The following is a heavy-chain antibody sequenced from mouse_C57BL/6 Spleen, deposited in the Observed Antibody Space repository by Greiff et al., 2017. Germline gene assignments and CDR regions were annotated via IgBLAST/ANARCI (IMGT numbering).Heavy chain of an antibody. J-gene: IGHJ2*01. Sequence: EVHLVESGGGLVKPGGSLKLSCAASGFTFSSYAMSWVRQTPEQRLEWVATISDGGSYTYYPDNVKGRFTISRDNAKNNLYLQMSHLKSEDTAMYYCARGDGYYDYWGQGTTLTVSS. D-gene: IGHD2-3*01. CDR1: GFTFSSYA. CDR2: ISDGGSYT. V-gene: IGHV5-4*01. CDR3: ARGDGYYDY.